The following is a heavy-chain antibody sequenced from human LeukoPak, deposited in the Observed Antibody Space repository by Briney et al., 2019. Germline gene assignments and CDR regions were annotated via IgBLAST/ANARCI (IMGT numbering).Heavy chain of an antibody. D-gene: IGHD6-13*01. Sequence: SETLSLTCTVSGGSISSGDYYWSWSRQPPGKGLEWIGYIYYSGSTYYNPSLKSRVTISVDTSKNQFSLKLSSVTAADTAVYYCARVQWGVYSHFHYWGQGTLVTVSS. CDR2: IYYSGST. CDR1: GGSISSGDYY. J-gene: IGHJ4*02. CDR3: ARVQWGVYSHFHY. V-gene: IGHV4-30-4*01.